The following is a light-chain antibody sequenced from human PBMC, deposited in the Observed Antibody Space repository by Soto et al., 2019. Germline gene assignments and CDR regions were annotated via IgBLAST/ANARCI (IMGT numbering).Light chain of an antibody. V-gene: IGKV1-12*01. CDR2: ATS. J-gene: IGKJ3*01. CDR1: QGVSNW. CDR3: QQAGSLPLT. Sequence: DIQLTQSPSSVSASVGDRITITCRASQGVSNWLAWYQQKPGRAPNLLIYATSSLHSGVPSRFSGSGSGTDFTLTISSLQAEDFATYYCQQAGSLPLTFGPGTKLYIK.